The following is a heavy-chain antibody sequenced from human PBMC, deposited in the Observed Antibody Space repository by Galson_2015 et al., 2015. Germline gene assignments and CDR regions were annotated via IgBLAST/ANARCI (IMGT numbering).Heavy chain of an antibody. V-gene: IGHV3-21*01. CDR1: GFTLTAYD. D-gene: IGHD1-26*01. J-gene: IGHJ4*02. CDR3: TRGWDSAVFDY. CDR2: ITSRRNYI. Sequence: SLRLSCATSGFTLTAYDMNWVRQAPGKGLEWVSSITSRRNYIYYADSVKGRFTISKDNAKKSLFLHMNSLRVDDTAVYYCTRGWDSAVFDYWGRGALVTVSS.